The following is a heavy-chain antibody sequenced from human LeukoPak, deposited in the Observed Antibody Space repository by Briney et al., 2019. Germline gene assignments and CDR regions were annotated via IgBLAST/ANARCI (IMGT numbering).Heavy chain of an antibody. CDR3: TTTVAGVDY. V-gene: IGHV3-15*01. Sequence: GGTLRLSCAASGFTFNNYGMSWVRQAPGKGLEWVGRIKSKTDGGTTDYAAPVKGRFTISRDDSKNTLYLQMNSLKTEDTAVYYCTTTVAGVDYWGQGTLVTVSS. CDR1: GFTFNNYG. J-gene: IGHJ4*02. CDR2: IKSKTDGGTT. D-gene: IGHD6-19*01.